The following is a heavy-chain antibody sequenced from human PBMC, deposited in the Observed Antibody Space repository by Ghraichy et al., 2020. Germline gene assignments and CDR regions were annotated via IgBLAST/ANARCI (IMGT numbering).Heavy chain of an antibody. J-gene: IGHJ3*01. CDR3: VRGYCTVTGCHWDDAFDV. CDR2: VKSKTEGGTI. CDR1: GFTFSNAW. Sequence: GESLNISCATTGFTFSNAWMTWVRQFPGTGLEWVGRVKSKTEGGTIDYAAPVEGRFSISRDDSKNMVFLQMNGLKTEDTAVYYCVRGYCTVTGCHWDDAFDVWGQGTMVTVSS. V-gene: IGHV3-15*01. D-gene: IGHD2-8*02.